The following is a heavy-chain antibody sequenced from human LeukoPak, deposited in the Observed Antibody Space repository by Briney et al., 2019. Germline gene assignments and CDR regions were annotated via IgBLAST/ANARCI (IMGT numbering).Heavy chain of an antibody. D-gene: IGHD4-17*01. CDR1: GYTFTGYF. Sequence: ASVKVSCKASGYTFTGYFMHWGRQAPGQGLEGMGRITPNSGGTNYAQKFQGRVIMTRDTSISTAYMELSRLRSDDTAVYYCARGTTVIQTLDYWGQGTLVTVSS. J-gene: IGHJ4*02. CDR2: ITPNSGGT. V-gene: IGHV1-2*06. CDR3: ARGTTVIQTLDY.